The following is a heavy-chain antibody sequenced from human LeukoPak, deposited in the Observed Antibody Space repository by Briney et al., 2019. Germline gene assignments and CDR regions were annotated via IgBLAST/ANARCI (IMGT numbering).Heavy chain of an antibody. V-gene: IGHV3-23*01. CDR3: AKQYCSSTSCSYFDY. CDR2: ISGSGGST. J-gene: IGHJ4*02. D-gene: IGHD2-2*01. Sequence: SGGSLRLSCAASGFTFSSYAMSWVRQAPGKGLERVSAISGSGGSTYYADSVKGRFTISRDNSKNTLYLQMNSLRAEDTAVYYCAKQYCSSTSCSYFDYWGQGTLVTVSS. CDR1: GFTFSSYA.